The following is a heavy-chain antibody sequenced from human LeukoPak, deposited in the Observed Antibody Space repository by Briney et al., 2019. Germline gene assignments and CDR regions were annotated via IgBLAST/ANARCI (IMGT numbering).Heavy chain of an antibody. Sequence: GGSLRLSCAASGFTFSSYSMNWVRQAPGKGLEWVSSISSSSSYIYYADSVKGRFTISRDNAKNSLYLQMNSLRAEDTAVYYCARFCSGGSCYSSMGYYHYGMDVWGQGTTVTVSS. CDR3: ARFCSGGSCYSSMGYYHYGMDV. CDR2: ISSSSSYI. D-gene: IGHD2-15*01. V-gene: IGHV3-21*01. CDR1: GFTFSSYS. J-gene: IGHJ6*02.